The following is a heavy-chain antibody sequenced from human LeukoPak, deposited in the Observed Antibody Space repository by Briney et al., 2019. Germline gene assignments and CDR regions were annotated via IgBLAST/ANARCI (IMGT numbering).Heavy chain of an antibody. CDR1: GYTLTGYY. Sequence: GASVKVSCKASGYTLTGYYMHWVRQAPGQGLEWMGWINPNSGGTNCAQKFQGRVTMTRDTSISTAYMELSRLRSDDTAVYYCARSTKVVAAQRYYFDYWGQGTLVTVSS. CDR2: INPNSGGT. V-gene: IGHV1-2*02. J-gene: IGHJ4*02. D-gene: IGHD2-15*01. CDR3: ARSTKVVAAQRYYFDY.